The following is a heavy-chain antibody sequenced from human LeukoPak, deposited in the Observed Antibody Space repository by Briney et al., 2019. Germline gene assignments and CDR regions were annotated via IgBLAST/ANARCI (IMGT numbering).Heavy chain of an antibody. CDR2: IIPIFGTA. CDR3: ARDFGGRPLNY. V-gene: IGHV1-69*06. D-gene: IGHD1-26*01. Sequence: ASVKVSCKASGGTFSSYAISWVRQAPGQGLEWMGGIIPIFGTANYAQKFQGRVTITADKSTSTAYMELSSLRSEDTAVYYCARDFGGRPLNYWGQGTLVTVSS. J-gene: IGHJ4*02. CDR1: GGTFSSYA.